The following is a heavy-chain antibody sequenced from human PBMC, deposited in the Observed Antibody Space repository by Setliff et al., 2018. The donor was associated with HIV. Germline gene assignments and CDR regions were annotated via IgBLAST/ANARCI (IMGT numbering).Heavy chain of an antibody. Sequence: ASVKVSCKASGYTFSNYDINWVRQATGQGLEWMGWMNPNSGNTGYAQKFQGRVTMTRNTSISTAYMELRSLRSEDTAVYFCARGQYDILTGLRRYAFDMWGQGTMVTVSS. CDR1: GYTFSNYD. V-gene: IGHV1-8*02. D-gene: IGHD3-9*01. CDR3: ARGQYDILTGLRRYAFDM. CDR2: MNPNSGNT. J-gene: IGHJ3*02.